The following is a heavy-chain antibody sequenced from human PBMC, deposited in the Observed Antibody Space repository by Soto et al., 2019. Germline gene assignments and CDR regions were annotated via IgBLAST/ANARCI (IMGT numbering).Heavy chain of an antibody. CDR3: AKSGLMRIFGVPYYFDY. D-gene: IGHD3-3*01. J-gene: IGHJ4*02. CDR2: IIPIFGTA. V-gene: IGHV1-69*01. CDR1: GGTFSSYA. Sequence: QVQLVQSGAEVKKPGSSVKVSCKASGGTFSSYAISWVRQAPGQGLEWMGGIIPIFGTANYAQKFQGRVTITADESTSTAYMELSSLRSEDTAVYYCAKSGLMRIFGVPYYFDYWGQGTLVTVSS.